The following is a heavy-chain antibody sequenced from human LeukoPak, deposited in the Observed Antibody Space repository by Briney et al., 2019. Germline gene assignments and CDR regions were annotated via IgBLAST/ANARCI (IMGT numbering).Heavy chain of an antibody. CDR2: IYPGDSET. CDR3: AREAYGSGSPLDY. CDR1: GYSFTSYW. J-gene: IGHJ4*02. V-gene: IGHV5-51*01. D-gene: IGHD3-10*01. Sequence: GESLKISCKGFGYSFTSYWIGWVRQMPGKGLEWMGIIYPGDSETRYSPSFQGQVTISADKSISTAYLQWSSLKASDTVMYYCAREAYGSGSPLDYWGQGTLVTVSS.